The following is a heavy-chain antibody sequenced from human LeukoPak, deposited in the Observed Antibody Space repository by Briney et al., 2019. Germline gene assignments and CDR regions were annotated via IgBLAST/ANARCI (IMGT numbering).Heavy chain of an antibody. Sequence: PGGSLRLSCAASGFTFSSYAMSWVRQAPGKGLEWVSAISGSGGNTYYADSVKGRFTISRDNSKNTLYLQMNSLRAEDTAVYYCAGLITIFGVVIDYWGQGTLVTVSS. D-gene: IGHD3-3*01. CDR3: AGLITIFGVVIDY. CDR2: ISGSGGNT. V-gene: IGHV3-23*01. CDR1: GFTFSSYA. J-gene: IGHJ4*02.